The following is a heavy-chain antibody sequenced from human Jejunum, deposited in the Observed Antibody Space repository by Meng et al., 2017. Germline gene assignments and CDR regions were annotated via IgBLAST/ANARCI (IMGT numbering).Heavy chain of an antibody. CDR2: IYYSGSR. D-gene: IGHD6-25*01. CDR1: GASISSRSYY. V-gene: IGHV4-39*01. J-gene: IGHJ4*02. CDR3: ARSPAWSSGRYFDY. Sequence: QLQLQESGPGLVKPSETLSLTCTGSGASISSRSYYWGWIRRPPGKGLEWIGSIYYSGSRYYNPSLKSRVTISVDKSKNQFSLELSSVTAADTGVYYCARSPAWSSGRYFDYWGQGALVTVSS.